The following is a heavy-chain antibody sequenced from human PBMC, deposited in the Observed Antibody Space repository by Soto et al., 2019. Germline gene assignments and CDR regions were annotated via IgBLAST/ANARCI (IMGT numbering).Heavy chain of an antibody. J-gene: IGHJ6*02. D-gene: IGHD3-10*01. CDR3: ARGGRDGMDV. CDR2: ISAYNGNT. Sequence: QVQLVQSGAEVKKPGASVKVSCKASGFTFTTYGFTWVRQAPGQGLEGMGWISAYNGNTNYAQKFQGRVTMTTEPSTSTVYLELRSPTSDATAVYYCARGGRDGMDVWGQRTTVTLSS. V-gene: IGHV1-18*01. CDR1: GFTFTTYG.